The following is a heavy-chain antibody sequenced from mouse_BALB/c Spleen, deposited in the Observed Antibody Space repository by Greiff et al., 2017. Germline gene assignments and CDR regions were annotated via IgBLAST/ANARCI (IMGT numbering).Heavy chain of an antibody. Sequence: VQLVESGAELAKPGASVKMSCKASGYTFTSYWMHWVKQRPGQGLEWIGYINPSTGYTEYNQKFKDKATLTADKSSSTAYMQLSSLTSEDSAVYYCARETYGKTFAYWGQGTLVTVSA. CDR1: GYTFTSYW. V-gene: IGHV1-7*01. CDR2: INPSTGYT. D-gene: IGHD2-1*01. J-gene: IGHJ3*01. CDR3: ARETYGKTFAY.